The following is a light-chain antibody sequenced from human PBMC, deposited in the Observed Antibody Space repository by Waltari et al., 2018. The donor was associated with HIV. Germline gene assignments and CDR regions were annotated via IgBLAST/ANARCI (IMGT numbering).Light chain of an antibody. V-gene: IGKV3-20*01. CDR3: QQYGRSPIT. CDR2: GAS. Sequence: EIVLTQSPDTLSESTGQSATLSCRASQSIRASQLAWYQQKPGQAPRLVIYGASTRATGIPDRFSGSGSGTDFALTISRLEPEDSAVFYCQQYGRSPITFGLGTRLEIK. CDR1: QSIRASQ. J-gene: IGKJ5*01.